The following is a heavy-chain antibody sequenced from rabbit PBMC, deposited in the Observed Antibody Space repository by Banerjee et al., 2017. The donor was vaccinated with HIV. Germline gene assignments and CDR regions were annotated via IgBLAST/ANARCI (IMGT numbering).Heavy chain of an antibody. D-gene: IGHD6-1*01. Sequence: QEQLEESGGDLVKPEGSLTLTCTASGFSFNNKYVMCWVRQAPGKGLEWIACINSSSGNTVYASWAKGRFTISKTSSTTVTLQMTSLTAADTATYFCAREEYVGYGYANLWGQGTLVTVS. CDR2: INSSSGNT. CDR1: GFSFNNKYV. CDR3: AREEYVGYGYANL. V-gene: IGHV1S45*01. J-gene: IGHJ4*01.